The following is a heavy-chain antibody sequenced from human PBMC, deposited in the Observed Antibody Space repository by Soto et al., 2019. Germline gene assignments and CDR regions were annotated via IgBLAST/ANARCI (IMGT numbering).Heavy chain of an antibody. CDR3: AKDLGNGHGYPIFDS. Sequence: EVQLLESGGGLAQPGGSLRLSCEASGFSISNYVMSWVRQAPGKGLEWISMIRGSGDTTYYADSVQGRFTISRDHSKNTLFLQMNSLRAADTAIYYCAKDLGNGHGYPIFDSWGQGTLVTVSS. D-gene: IGHD2-8*01. CDR1: GFSISNYV. J-gene: IGHJ4*02. V-gene: IGHV3-23*01. CDR2: IRGSGDTT.